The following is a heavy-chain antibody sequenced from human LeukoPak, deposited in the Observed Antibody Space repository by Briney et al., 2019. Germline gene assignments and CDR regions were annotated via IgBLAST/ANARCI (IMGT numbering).Heavy chain of an antibody. D-gene: IGHD3-9*01. J-gene: IGHJ5*02. Sequence: PGGSLRLSCAASGFTFSSYGMHWVRQAPGKGLEWVAVIWYDGSNKYYADSVKGRFTISRDNSKNTLYLQMNSLRAEDTAVYYCAKDKSNYDILTGYYSWGQGTLVTVSS. CDR1: GFTFSSYG. CDR3: AKDKSNYDILTGYYS. CDR2: IWYDGSNK. V-gene: IGHV3-33*06.